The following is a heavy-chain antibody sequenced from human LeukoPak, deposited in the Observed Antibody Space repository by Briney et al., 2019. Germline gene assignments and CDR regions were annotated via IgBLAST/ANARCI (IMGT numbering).Heavy chain of an antibody. CDR2: IIPIFGTA. D-gene: IGHD3-22*01. J-gene: IGHJ5*02. CDR3: ARKVVVVTSPGFTTQEFDP. CDR1: GGTFSSYT. Sequence: GASVKVSCKASGGTFSSYTISWVRQAPGQGLEWMGGIIPIFGTAKYAQKLQGRVTITADESTSTAYMELSSLRSEDTAVYYCARKVVVVTSPGFTTQEFDPWGQGTLVTVSS. V-gene: IGHV1-69*13.